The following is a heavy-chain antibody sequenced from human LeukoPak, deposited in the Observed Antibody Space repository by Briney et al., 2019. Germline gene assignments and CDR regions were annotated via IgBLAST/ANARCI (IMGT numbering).Heavy chain of an antibody. V-gene: IGHV3-53*04. Sequence: GGSLRLSCAASGFTVSSNYMSWVRQAPGKGLEWVSVIYSGGSTYYADSVKGRFTISRHNSKNPLYLQMNSLRAEDTAVYYCARSLGPSHFDYWGQGTLVTVSS. CDR1: GFTVSSNY. D-gene: IGHD2-2*01. CDR2: IYSGGST. J-gene: IGHJ4*02. CDR3: ARSLGPSHFDY.